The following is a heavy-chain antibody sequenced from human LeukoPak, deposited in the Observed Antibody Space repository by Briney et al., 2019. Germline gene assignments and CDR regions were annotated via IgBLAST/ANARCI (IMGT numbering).Heavy chain of an antibody. J-gene: IGHJ4*02. CDR2: INWNGGGT. Sequence: GGSLRLSCAATGYSFKDYGMHWVRQPPGKGLEWVSAINWNGGGTDYADSVKGRFTIFRDNAKNSLYLQMNSLRAEDTAVYYCARVTAVAAPWVYWGQGTQVTVSS. CDR3: ARVTAVAAPWVY. CDR1: GYSFKDYG. V-gene: IGHV3-20*04. D-gene: IGHD6-19*01.